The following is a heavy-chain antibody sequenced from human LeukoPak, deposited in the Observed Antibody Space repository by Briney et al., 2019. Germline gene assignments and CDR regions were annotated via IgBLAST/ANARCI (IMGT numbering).Heavy chain of an antibody. Sequence: ASVKVSCKASGYTFTGYYMHWVRQAPGQGLEWMGWINPNSGGTNYAQKFQGRVTMTRDTSISTAYMELSRLRSDDTAVYYCARGSSSGWYDYFDYWGQGTLVTVSS. J-gene: IGHJ4*02. CDR2: INPNSGGT. V-gene: IGHV1-2*02. CDR3: ARGSSSGWYDYFDY. D-gene: IGHD6-19*01. CDR1: GYTFTGYY.